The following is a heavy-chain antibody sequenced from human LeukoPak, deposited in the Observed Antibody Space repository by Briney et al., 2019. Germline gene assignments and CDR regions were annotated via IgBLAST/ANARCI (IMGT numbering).Heavy chain of an antibody. CDR3: ARDVGYFGSGSYPDYFDY. V-gene: IGHV3-48*03. J-gene: IGHJ4*02. D-gene: IGHD3-10*01. Sequence: PGGSLRLSCAAPGFTFSSYEMNWVRQAPGKGLEWVSYISSSDSTIYYADSVKGRFTISRDNAKNSLYLQMNSLRAEDTAVYYCARDVGYFGSGSYPDYFDYWGQGILVTVSS. CDR1: GFTFSSYE. CDR2: ISSSDSTI.